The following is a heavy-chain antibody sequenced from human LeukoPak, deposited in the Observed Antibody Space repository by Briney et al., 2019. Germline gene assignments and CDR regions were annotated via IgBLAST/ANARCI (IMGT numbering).Heavy chain of an antibody. Sequence: GSLRLSCAASGFTFSSYAMSWVRQAPGKGLEWVSAISGSGGSAYYADSVKGRFTISRDNSKNTLYLQMNSLRAEDTAVYYCANHRWLQLLDYFDYWGQGTLVTVSS. CDR2: ISGSGGSA. V-gene: IGHV3-23*01. CDR3: ANHRWLQLLDYFDY. D-gene: IGHD5-24*01. J-gene: IGHJ4*02. CDR1: GFTFSSYA.